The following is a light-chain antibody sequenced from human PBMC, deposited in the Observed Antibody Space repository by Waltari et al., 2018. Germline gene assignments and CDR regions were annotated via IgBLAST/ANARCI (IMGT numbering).Light chain of an antibody. CDR1: QSSVRNNVGSS. Sequence: QSSVRNNVGSSFAWYLQKPWQAPRLLIFLGSNRASGVPDRFSGSGSGTDFTLKISRVETDDVGVYYCMQCLQSPLTFGGGTKVEIK. J-gene: IGKJ4*01. CDR2: LGS. V-gene: IGKV2-28*01. CDR3: MQCLQSPLT.